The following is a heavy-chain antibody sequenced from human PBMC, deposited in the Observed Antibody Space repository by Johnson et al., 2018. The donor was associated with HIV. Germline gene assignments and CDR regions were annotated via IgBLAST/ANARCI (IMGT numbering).Heavy chain of an antibody. CDR2: IRYDGSNK. J-gene: IGHJ3*02. CDR3: AKIVGYSSGLEI. D-gene: IGHD6-19*01. V-gene: IGHV3-30*02. Sequence: QVQLVESGGGVVQPGGSLRLSCAASGFTFSSYGMHWVRQAPGKGLEWVAFIRYDGSNKYYADSVKGRFTISRDNSKNTLYLQMNSLRAEVTAVYYCAKIVGYSSGLEIWGQGTMVIVSS. CDR1: GFTFSSYG.